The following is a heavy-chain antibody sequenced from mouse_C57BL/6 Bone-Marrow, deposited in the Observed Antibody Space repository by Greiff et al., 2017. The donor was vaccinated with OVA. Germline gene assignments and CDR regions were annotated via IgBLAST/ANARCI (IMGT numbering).Heavy chain of an antibody. CDR3: ATTGNGSSYYAMDY. V-gene: IGHV1-55*01. Sequence: QVQLQQPGAELVKPGASVKMSCKASGYTFTSYWITWVKQRPGQGLEWIGDIYPGSGSTNYNEKFKSKATLTVDTSSSTAYIQLSSLTSEDSAVYYCATTGNGSSYYAMDYWGQGTSVTVSS. CDR2: IYPGSGST. J-gene: IGHJ4*01. D-gene: IGHD1-1*01. CDR1: GYTFTSYW.